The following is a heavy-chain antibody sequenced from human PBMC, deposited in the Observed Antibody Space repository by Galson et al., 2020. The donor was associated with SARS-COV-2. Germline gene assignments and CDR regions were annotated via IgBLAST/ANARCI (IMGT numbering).Heavy chain of an antibody. D-gene: IGHD6-19*01. CDR3: ARGATSSGWYNWFDP. Sequence: SETLSLTCTVSDGPIRSSTYYWTCIRQPPGKGLEWIGSLLNSGTTHYSPSLQSRVTISVDTSKNQSSLNLDSVTAADTAMYYCARGATSSGWYNWFDPWGQGTLVTVSS. CDR2: LLNSGTT. CDR1: DGPIRSSTYY. V-gene: IGHV4-39*07. J-gene: IGHJ5*02.